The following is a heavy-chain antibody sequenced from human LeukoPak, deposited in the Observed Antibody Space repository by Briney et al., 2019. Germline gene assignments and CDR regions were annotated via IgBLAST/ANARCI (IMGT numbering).Heavy chain of an antibody. J-gene: IGHJ5*02. V-gene: IGHV1-2*02. D-gene: IGHD2-2*01. CDR1: GYTFTGYY. CDR2: INPNSGGT. CDR3: ARAPGYCSSTSCQSRIWFDP. Sequence: ASVKVSCKASGYTFTGYYMHWVRQAPGQGLEWMGWINPNSGGTNYAQKSQGRVTMTRDTSISTAYMELSRLRSDDTAVYYCARAPGYCSSTSCQSRIWFDPWGQGTLVTVSS.